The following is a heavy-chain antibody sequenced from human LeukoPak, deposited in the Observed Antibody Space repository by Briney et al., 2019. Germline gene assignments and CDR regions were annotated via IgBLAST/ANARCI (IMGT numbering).Heavy chain of an antibody. D-gene: IGHD3-22*01. Sequence: GGSLRLSCAASGFTFSSYGMHWVRQAPGKGLEWVAVIWYDGSNKYYADSVKGRFTISRDNSKNTLYLQMNSLRAEDTAVYYCAREGSVYDSSGYYYYYYGMDVWGQGTTVTVSS. V-gene: IGHV3-33*01. CDR2: IWYDGSNK. CDR1: GFTFSSYG. J-gene: IGHJ6*02. CDR3: AREGSVYDSSGYYYYYYGMDV.